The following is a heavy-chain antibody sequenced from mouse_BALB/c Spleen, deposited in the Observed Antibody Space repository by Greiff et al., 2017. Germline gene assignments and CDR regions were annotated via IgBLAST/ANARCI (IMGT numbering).Heavy chain of an antibody. Sequence: EVKLVESGAELVKPGASVKLSCTASGFNIKDTYMHWVKQRPEQGLEWIGRIDPANGNTKYDPKFQGKATITADTSSNTAYLQLSSLTSEDTAVYYCVPITTVVAPYAMDYWGQGTSVTVSS. CDR2: IDPANGNT. D-gene: IGHD1-1*01. CDR3: VPITTVVAPYAMDY. CDR1: GFNIKDTY. V-gene: IGHV14-3*02. J-gene: IGHJ4*01.